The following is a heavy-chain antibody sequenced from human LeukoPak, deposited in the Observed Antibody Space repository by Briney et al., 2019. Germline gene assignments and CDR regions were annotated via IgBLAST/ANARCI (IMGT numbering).Heavy chain of an antibody. CDR3: AKIPDFHSNYMGV. CDR2: IYHSGSI. V-gene: IGHV4-38-2*02. D-gene: IGHD2/OR15-2a*01. Sequence: TSETLSLTCSVSGDSITSVHYWGWIRQPPGKGLEWIGTIYHSGSIYYNPSLMSRVTLSIHTSRNQFSLNLTSVTAADTAVYFCAKIPDFHSNYMGVWGKGTTVTVSS. J-gene: IGHJ6*03. CDR1: GDSITSVHY.